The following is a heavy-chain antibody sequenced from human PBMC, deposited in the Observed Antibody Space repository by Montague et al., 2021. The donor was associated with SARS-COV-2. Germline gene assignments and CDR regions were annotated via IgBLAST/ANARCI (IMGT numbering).Heavy chain of an antibody. V-gene: IGHV3-23*01. Sequence: SLRLSCAASGFTFSSYAMSWVRQAPGKGLEWVSVIDDNPYYADSVQGRITISRNDSKNTLYLQMISLRVDDTANYYCAKSQFVGMYYDVFDFWGQGTMVIVSS. CDR2: IDDNP. CDR3: AKSQFVGMYYDVFDF. D-gene: IGHD1-26*01. CDR1: GFTFSSYA. J-gene: IGHJ3*01.